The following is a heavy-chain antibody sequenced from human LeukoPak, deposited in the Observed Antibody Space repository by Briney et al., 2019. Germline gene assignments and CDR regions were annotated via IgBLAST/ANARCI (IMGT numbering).Heavy chain of an antibody. CDR2: INHSGST. CDR3: ARGERGHEYFFDY. Sequence: SETLSLTCAVYGGSFSGYYWSWIRQPPGQGLEWIGEINHSGSTNYNPSLKSRVTISVDTSKNQFSLKLSSVTAADTAVYYCARGERGHEYFFDYWGQGTLVTVSS. CDR1: GGSFSGYY. J-gene: IGHJ4*02. V-gene: IGHV4-34*01. D-gene: IGHD1-1*01.